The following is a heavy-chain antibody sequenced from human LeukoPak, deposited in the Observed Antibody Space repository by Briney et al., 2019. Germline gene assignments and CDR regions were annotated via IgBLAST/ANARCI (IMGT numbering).Heavy chain of an antibody. D-gene: IGHD3-22*01. V-gene: IGHV4-59*01. Sequence: KSSETLSLTCTVSGGSISSYYWNWIRQPPGKGLEWIGYIYYTGSTNYNPSLKSRLTMSVDTSKNQFSLILSSVTPADTAVYYCARKYYYDSQRGSSDMWGQGTMVTVSS. CDR1: GGSISSYY. CDR3: ARKYYYDSQRGSSDM. CDR2: IYYTGST. J-gene: IGHJ3*02.